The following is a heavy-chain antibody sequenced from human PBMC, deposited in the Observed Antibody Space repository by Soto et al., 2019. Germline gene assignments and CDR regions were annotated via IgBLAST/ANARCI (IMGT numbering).Heavy chain of an antibody. CDR3: TTERCTGNNCYVKNAFDS. Sequence: KSGGSLRLSCAASGFTFDDAWMTWVRQAPGKGLEWVGRIKTKTDGGTTDYAAPVKGRFTISRDDSKNTVYLQMNSLKIEDTGVYYCTTERCTGNNCYVKNAFDSCGQGTMVTV. J-gene: IGHJ3*02. D-gene: IGHD2-2*01. V-gene: IGHV3-15*01. CDR2: IKTKTDGGTT. CDR1: GFTFDDAW.